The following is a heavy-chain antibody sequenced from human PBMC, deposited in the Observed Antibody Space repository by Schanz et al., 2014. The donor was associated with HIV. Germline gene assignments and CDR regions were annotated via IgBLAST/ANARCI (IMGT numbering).Heavy chain of an antibody. D-gene: IGHD6-13*01. CDR2: VSGSGST. Sequence: QVPLQESGPGLVKPSETVSLTCTVSSGSIRTYHWHWIRQSAGKRLEWIGRVSGSGSTDHNPSLKSRVTISVDTSKNQFSLKLSSVTAADTAVYYCARVGRAAAGFIYYYGMDVWGQGTTVTVSS. J-gene: IGHJ6*02. CDR3: ARVGRAAAGFIYYYGMDV. CDR1: SGSIRTYH. V-gene: IGHV4-4*07.